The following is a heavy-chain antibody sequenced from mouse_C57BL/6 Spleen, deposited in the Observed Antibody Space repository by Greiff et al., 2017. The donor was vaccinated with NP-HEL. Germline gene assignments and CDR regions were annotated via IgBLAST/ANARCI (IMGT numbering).Heavy chain of an antibody. Sequence: QVQLQRSGAELVRPGTSVKVSCKASGYAFTNYLIEWVKQRPGQGLEWIGVINPGSGGTNYNEKFKGKATLTADKSSSTAYMQLSSLTSEDSAVYFCARSVYDYGAWFAYWGQGTLVTVSA. V-gene: IGHV1-54*01. D-gene: IGHD2-4*01. J-gene: IGHJ3*01. CDR1: GYAFTNYL. CDR3: ARSVYDYGAWFAY. CDR2: INPGSGGT.